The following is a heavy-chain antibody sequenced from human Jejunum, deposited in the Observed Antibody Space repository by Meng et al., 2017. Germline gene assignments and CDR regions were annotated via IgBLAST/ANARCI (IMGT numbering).Heavy chain of an antibody. CDR1: GFTFSSYT. D-gene: IGHD3-22*01. Sequence: GESLKISCAASGFTFSSYTMNWVRQAPGKGLEWVSSISSTGSFIYNADSLKGRFTISRDNAKNSLYLQMNSLRAEDTAIYYCARDRDYSDNGMDVWGQGTMVTVSS. V-gene: IGHV3-21*01. CDR2: ISSTGSFI. J-gene: IGHJ6*02. CDR3: ARDRDYSDNGMDV.